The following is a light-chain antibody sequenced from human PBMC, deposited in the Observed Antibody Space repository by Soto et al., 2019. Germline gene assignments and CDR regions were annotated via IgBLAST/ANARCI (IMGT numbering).Light chain of an antibody. CDR3: QQYQTYSRT. V-gene: IGKV1-5*01. Sequence: DIQMTQSPSTVSASVGDRITITCRASQSINTWLAWYRQRPGEAPQLLIYDVSTLAMGVPARFSGSGSGTDLTLSISRVQADDFATFYCQQYQTYSRTFGQGTQVEVK. J-gene: IGKJ1*01. CDR1: QSINTW. CDR2: DVS.